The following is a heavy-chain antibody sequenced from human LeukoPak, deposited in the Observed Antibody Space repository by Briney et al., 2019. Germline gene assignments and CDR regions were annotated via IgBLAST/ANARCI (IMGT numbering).Heavy chain of an antibody. CDR1: GFTFSSYS. CDR2: ISCSSSYI. J-gene: IGHJ5*02. CDR3: ARDALGSGSYYEDNNWSDP. Sequence: PGGSLRLSCAASGFTFSSYSMNWVRQAPGKGLEWVSSISCSSSYIYYADSVKGRFTISRDNAKNSLYLQMNSLRAEDTAVYCCARDALGSGSYYEDNNWSDPWGQGTLVTVSS. D-gene: IGHD3-10*01. V-gene: IGHV3-21*01.